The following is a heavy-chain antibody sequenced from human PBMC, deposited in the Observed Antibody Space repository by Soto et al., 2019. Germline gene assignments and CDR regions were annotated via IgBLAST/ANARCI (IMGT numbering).Heavy chain of an antibody. CDR1: GYTFTSYD. D-gene: IGHD3-16*01. J-gene: IGHJ6*02. CDR3: ARERSYGMDV. CDR2: MNPNSGNT. V-gene: IGHV1-8*01. Sequence: ASVKVSCKASGYTFTSYDVNWVRQATGQGHEWMGWMNPNSGNTAYAQKFQGRVTMTRNTSISTAYMELSSLRSEDTAVYYCARERSYGMDVWGQGTTVTAP.